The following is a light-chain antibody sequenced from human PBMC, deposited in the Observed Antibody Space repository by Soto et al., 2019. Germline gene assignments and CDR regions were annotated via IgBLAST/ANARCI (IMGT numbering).Light chain of an antibody. Sequence: QSVLTQPASVSGSPGQSITISCTGTNNDVGSHNFVSWYRHYPGKAPKLLIYEATKRPSGLSNRFSASKSGNTASLTISGLQAEDEDDYYCSSLTNGAAWVFGGGTKLTVL. J-gene: IGLJ3*02. CDR3: SSLTNGAAWV. CDR1: NNDVGSHNF. V-gene: IGLV2-14*02. CDR2: EAT.